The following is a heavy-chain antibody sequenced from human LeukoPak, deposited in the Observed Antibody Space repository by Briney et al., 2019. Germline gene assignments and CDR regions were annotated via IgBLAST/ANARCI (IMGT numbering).Heavy chain of an antibody. D-gene: IGHD3-10*01. CDR1: GFTFSSYA. CDR2: ISVSGGST. CDR3: AKDLRGYYGSGSPSGLDY. J-gene: IGHJ4*02. Sequence: GGSLRLSCAASGFTFSSYAMSWVRQAPGKGREWVSAISVSGGSTYYADSVKGRFTISRDNSKNTLYLQMNSLRAEDTAVYYCAKDLRGYYGSGSPSGLDYWGQGTLVTVSS. V-gene: IGHV3-23*01.